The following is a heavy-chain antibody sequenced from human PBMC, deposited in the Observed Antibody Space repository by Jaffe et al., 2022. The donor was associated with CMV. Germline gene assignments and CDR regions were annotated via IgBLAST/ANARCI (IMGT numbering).Heavy chain of an antibody. CDR1: GGSISSYF. CDR3: ARGGYAVGAGLAI. D-gene: IGHD1-26*01. Sequence: QVQLQESGPGLVKPSETLSLTCTVSGGSISSYFWGWIRQPPGKGLEWLGYIYYTGITNYNPSLKSRVTLSLDTSKNQFSLNLSSVAAADTAVYYCARGGYAVGAGLAIWSQGTLVTVSS. V-gene: IGHV4-59*01. CDR2: IYYTGIT. J-gene: IGHJ4*02.